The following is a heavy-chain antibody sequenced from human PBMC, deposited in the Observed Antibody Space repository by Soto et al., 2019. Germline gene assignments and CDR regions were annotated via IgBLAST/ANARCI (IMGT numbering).Heavy chain of an antibody. D-gene: IGHD3-22*01. Sequence: QVQLVESGGGVVQPGRSLRLSCAASGFTFSSYAMHWVRQAPGKGLAWVAVISYDGSNKYYADSVKGRFTISRDNSKNTLYLQMNSLRAEDTAVYYCARTRGYYYDSSGYYYSYYFDYWGQGTLVTVSS. CDR3: ARTRGYYYDSSGYYYSYYFDY. V-gene: IGHV3-30-3*01. CDR1: GFTFSSYA. CDR2: ISYDGSNK. J-gene: IGHJ4*02.